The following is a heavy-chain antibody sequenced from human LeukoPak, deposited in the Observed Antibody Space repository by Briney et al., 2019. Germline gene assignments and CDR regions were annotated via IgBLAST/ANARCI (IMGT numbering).Heavy chain of an antibody. CDR2: IVYSGST. D-gene: IGHD1-26*01. Sequence: SETLSLTCSVSGDSIGSYYWSWIRQPPGKGLEWIGYIVYSGSTKYNPSLKSRVTMSVDTSKNQFSLKLTSVTAADTAVYYCARVRGRAGILSYYDNSRQTGRYYVDNWGQGTLVTVSS. CDR1: GDSIGSYY. V-gene: IGHV4-59*01. CDR3: ARVRGRAGILSYYDNSRQTGRYYVDN. J-gene: IGHJ4*02.